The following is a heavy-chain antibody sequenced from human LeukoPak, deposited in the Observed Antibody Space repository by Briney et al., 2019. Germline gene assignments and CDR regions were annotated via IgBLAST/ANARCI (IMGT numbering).Heavy chain of an antibody. V-gene: IGHV4-59*01. Sequence: PSETLSLTCTVSGGSISSYYWSWIRQPPGKGLEWIGYIYYSGSTNYNPSLKSRVTISVDTSKNQFSLKLSSVTAADTAVYYCARVYYDSSGYYPFDYWGQGTLVXV. CDR2: IYYSGST. CDR1: GGSISSYY. D-gene: IGHD3-22*01. CDR3: ARVYYDSSGYYPFDY. J-gene: IGHJ4*02.